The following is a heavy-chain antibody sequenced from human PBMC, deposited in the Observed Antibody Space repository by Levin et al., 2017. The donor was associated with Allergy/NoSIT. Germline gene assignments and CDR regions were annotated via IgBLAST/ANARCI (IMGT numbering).Heavy chain of an antibody. CDR1: GFTFSSYE. CDR2: ISSTGSTI. CDR3: ARQPGNFWSGYNYFDY. J-gene: IGHJ4*02. Sequence: GALRLSCAASGFTFSSYEMNWVRRAPGKGLEWVAYISSTGSTIYSADSVKGRFTISRDNAKNSLYLHMNSLSAEDTAVYYCARQPGNFWSGYNYFDYWGQGALVTVSS. D-gene: IGHD3-3*01. V-gene: IGHV3-48*03.